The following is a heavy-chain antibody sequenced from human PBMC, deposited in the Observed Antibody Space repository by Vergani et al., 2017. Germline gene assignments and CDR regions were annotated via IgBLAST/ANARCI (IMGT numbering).Heavy chain of an antibody. D-gene: IGHD3-10*01. CDR3: AKDQRGGGNYGWFDP. V-gene: IGHV1-18*01. CDR1: GYTFTSYG. CDR2: ISAYNGNT. J-gene: IGHJ5*02. Sequence: QVQLVQSGAEVKKPGASVKVSCKASGYTFTSYGISWVRQAPGQGLEWMGWISAYNGNTNYAQKLQGRVTMTTDTSTSTAYMELRSLRSDDTALYYCAKDQRGGGNYGWFDPWGQGTLVTVSP.